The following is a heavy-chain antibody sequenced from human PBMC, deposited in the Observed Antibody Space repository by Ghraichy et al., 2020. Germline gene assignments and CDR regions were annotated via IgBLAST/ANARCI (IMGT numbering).Heavy chain of an antibody. Sequence: GGSLRLSCAASGFTFSSYAMSWVRQAPGKGLEWVSAISGSGGSTYYADSVKGRFTISRDNSKNTLYLQMNSLRAEDTAVYYCAKDAEGSGSYYYYYYYYGMDVWGQGTTVTVSS. CDR1: GFTFSSYA. J-gene: IGHJ6*02. V-gene: IGHV3-23*01. CDR2: ISGSGGST. D-gene: IGHD3-10*01. CDR3: AKDAEGSGSYYYYYYYYGMDV.